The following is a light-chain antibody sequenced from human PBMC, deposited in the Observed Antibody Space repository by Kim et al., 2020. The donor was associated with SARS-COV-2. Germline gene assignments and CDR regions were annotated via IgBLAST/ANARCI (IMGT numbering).Light chain of an antibody. CDR2: AAS. V-gene: IGKV1D-12*01. J-gene: IGKJ2*01. CDR3: QQANTFPYT. Sequence: DIQMTQSPSSVSASVGDRVTITCRASQDINSWLAWYQQRPGKAHKFLIYAASSLQSGVPSRFSGSGSGTDFILTISSLQPEDFATYYCQQANTFPYTFGQGTKLEI. CDR1: QDINSW.